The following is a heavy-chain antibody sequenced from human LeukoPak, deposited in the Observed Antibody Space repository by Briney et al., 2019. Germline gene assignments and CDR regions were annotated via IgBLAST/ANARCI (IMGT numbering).Heavy chain of an antibody. CDR3: ARDWFKRLQGAFDI. CDR2: ISAYNGNT. D-gene: IGHD4-11*01. J-gene: IGHJ3*02. V-gene: IGHV1-18*01. Sequence: ASVKVSCKASGYTFTSYGISWVRRAPGQGLEWMGWISAYNGNTNYAQKLQGRVTMTTDTSTSTAYMELRSLRSDDTAVYYCARDWFKRLQGAFDIWGQGTMVTVSS. CDR1: GYTFTSYG.